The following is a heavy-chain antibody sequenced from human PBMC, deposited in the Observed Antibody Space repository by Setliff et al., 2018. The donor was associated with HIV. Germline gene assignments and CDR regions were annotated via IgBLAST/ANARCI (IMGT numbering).Heavy chain of an antibody. CDR1: GGSISSHY. V-gene: IGHV4-59*08. CDR3: ARGHPIVPTGLVSFYFDH. CDR2: IYYSGNT. Sequence: ETLSLTCTVSGGSISSHYWSWIRQPPGKGLEWIGYIYYSGNTNDNPSLKSRVAISVDTSKNQFALKLSSVIAADTAVYYCARGHPIVPTGLVSFYFDHWGQGTLVTVSS. D-gene: IGHD2-2*01. J-gene: IGHJ4*02.